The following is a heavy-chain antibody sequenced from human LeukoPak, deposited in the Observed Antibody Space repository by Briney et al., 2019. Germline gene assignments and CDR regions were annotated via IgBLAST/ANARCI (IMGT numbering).Heavy chain of an antibody. CDR3: TGDNFDSSAKFDY. CDR1: GFTFSGSA. Sequence: PGGSLRLSCVVSGFTFSGSAVHWVRQASGKGLEWVGRIRSKANNYATAYAALVKGRFTISRDDSKNTAYLQMNSLKTEDTAVYYCTGDNFDSSAKFDYWGQGTLVTVSS. V-gene: IGHV3-73*01. CDR2: IRSKANNYAT. D-gene: IGHD3-22*01. J-gene: IGHJ4*02.